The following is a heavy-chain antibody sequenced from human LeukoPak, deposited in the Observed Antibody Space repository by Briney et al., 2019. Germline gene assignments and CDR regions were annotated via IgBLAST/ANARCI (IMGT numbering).Heavy chain of an antibody. D-gene: IGHD3-22*01. CDR3: ARGTHYYDSIGYDH. J-gene: IGHJ5*02. V-gene: IGHV3-21*04. CDR1: GFTFSSYS. Sequence: GGSLRLSCAASGFTFSSYSMNWVRQAPGKGLEWVSSISSSSSYIYYADSLKGRFTISRDNAKNSLYLQMNSLRAEDTAFYHCARGTHYYDSIGYDHWGQGTLVTVSS. CDR2: ISSSSSYI.